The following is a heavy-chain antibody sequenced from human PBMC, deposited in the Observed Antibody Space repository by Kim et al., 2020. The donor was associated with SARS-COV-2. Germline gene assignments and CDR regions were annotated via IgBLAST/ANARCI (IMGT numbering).Heavy chain of an antibody. V-gene: IGHV3-30*18. CDR2: ISSDGSRI. CDR3: AKAARRALYNYGMVV. CDR1: GFIFSNYG. Sequence: GGSLRLSCAASGFIFSNYGIHWVRQAPGKGLEWVAVISSDGSRIHYADSVRGRFTISRDNSQNTLFLQMNSLRSEDTAVYYCAKAARRALYNYGMVVWGQGTTVTVSS. J-gene: IGHJ6*02.